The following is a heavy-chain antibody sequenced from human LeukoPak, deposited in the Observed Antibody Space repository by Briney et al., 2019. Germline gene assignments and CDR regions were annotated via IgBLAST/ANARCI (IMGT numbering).Heavy chain of an antibody. CDR2: ISYDGSDQ. V-gene: IGHV3-30*18. J-gene: IGHJ4*02. CDR3: AKDLLAVAGVFDY. CDR1: GFSFNTYA. Sequence: GRALRLSCAASGFSFNTYAMRWVRQAPGKGLEWVAVISYDGSDQYYADSVKGRFTISRDNSKNTLYLQMNGLRAEDTAVYYCAKDLLAVAGVFDYWGQGTLVTVSS. D-gene: IGHD6-19*01.